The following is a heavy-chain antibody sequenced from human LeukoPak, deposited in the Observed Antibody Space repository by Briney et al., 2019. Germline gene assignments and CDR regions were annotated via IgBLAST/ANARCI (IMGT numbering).Heavy chain of an antibody. D-gene: IGHD3-3*01. V-gene: IGHV3-7*01. Sequence: GGSLRLSCAASGFTFSSYRMSWVRQAPGKGLEWVANIKQDGSEKYYVDSVKGRFTISRDNAKNSLYLQMNSLRAEDTAVYYCARDYNYDFWSGYYGAERYGMDVWGQGTTVTVSS. J-gene: IGHJ6*02. CDR1: GFTFSSYR. CDR3: ARDYNYDFWSGYYGAERYGMDV. CDR2: IKQDGSEK.